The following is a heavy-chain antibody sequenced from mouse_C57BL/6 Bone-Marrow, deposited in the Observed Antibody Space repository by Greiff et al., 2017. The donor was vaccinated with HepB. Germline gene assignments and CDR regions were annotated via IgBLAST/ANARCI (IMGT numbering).Heavy chain of an antibody. CDR2: ISSGSSTI. CDR3: ARDLPPFDY. Sequence: EVHLVESGGGLVKPGGSLKLSCAASGFTFSDYGMHWVRQAPEKGLEWVAYISSGSSTIYYADTVKGRFTISRDNAKNTLFLQMTSLRSEDTAMYYCARDLPPFDYWGQGTTLTVSS. J-gene: IGHJ2*01. D-gene: IGHD5-1*01. CDR1: GFTFSDYG. V-gene: IGHV5-17*01.